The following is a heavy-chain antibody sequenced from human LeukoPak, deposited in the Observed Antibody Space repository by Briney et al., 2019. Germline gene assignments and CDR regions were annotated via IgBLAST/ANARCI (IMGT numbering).Heavy chain of an antibody. D-gene: IGHD3-10*01. CDR1: GGSFSDYF. J-gene: IGHJ4*02. CDR3: ARVRFYGSGSYPPFFDY. Sequence: SETLSLTCAVYGGSFSDYFWGWIRQPPGKGLEWIGEINHSGSTNYNPSLKSRVTISVDTSKNQFSLKLSSVTAADTAVYYCARVRFYGSGSYPPFFDYWGQGTLVTVSS. V-gene: IGHV4-34*01. CDR2: INHSGST.